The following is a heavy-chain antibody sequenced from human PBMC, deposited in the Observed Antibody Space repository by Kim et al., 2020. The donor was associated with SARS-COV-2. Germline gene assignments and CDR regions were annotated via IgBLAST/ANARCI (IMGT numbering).Heavy chain of an antibody. Sequence: QKHQGRVTMTTDTSTSTAYMELRSLRSDDTAVYYCARDTSIAARSNWFDPWGQGTLVTVSS. V-gene: IGHV1-18*01. J-gene: IGHJ5*02. CDR3: ARDTSIAARSNWFDP. D-gene: IGHD6-6*01.